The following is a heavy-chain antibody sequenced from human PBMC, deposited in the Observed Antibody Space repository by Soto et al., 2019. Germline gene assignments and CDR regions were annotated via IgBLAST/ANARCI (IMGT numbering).Heavy chain of an antibody. CDR1: GYTFTSYA. CDR3: ARGQHFWSGYSDAFDI. Sequence: ASVKVSGKASGYTFTSYAMHWVRQAPGPRLEWMGWINAGTGNTKYSQKFLGRVTITRDTSASTAYMELSNLRSEDTAVYYCARGQHFWSGYSDAFDIWGQGTMVTVSS. D-gene: IGHD3-3*02. J-gene: IGHJ3*02. V-gene: IGHV1-3*01. CDR2: INAGTGNT.